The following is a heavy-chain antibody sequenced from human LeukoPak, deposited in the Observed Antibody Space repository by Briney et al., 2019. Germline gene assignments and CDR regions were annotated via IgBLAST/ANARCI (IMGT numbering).Heavy chain of an antibody. D-gene: IGHD3-3*01. CDR3: ARAGGATFGVVIDSHFDY. Sequence: PSETLSLTCTVSGGPISSYYWNWIRRSPGKGLEWIGYFYYSASSNYNPSLTSRVTISADTSKNQFSLKLTSVTPADTAVYYCARAGGATFGVVIDSHFDYWGQGILVSVSS. CDR1: GGPISSYY. V-gene: IGHV4-59*01. J-gene: IGHJ4*02. CDR2: FYYSASS.